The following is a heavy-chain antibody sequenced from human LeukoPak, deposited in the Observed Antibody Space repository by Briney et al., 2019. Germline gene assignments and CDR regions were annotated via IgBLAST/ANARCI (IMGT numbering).Heavy chain of an antibody. Sequence: PGGSLRLSCAASGFTFSSYWMSWVRQAPGKGLEWVANIKQDGSEKYYVDSVKGRFTISRDNAKNSLYLQMNSLRAEDTAVYYCARDGLTHTYYDFWSGYNYYYGMDVWGQGTTATVSS. D-gene: IGHD3-3*01. CDR1: GFTFSSYW. CDR3: ARDGLTHTYYDFWSGYNYYYGMDV. CDR2: IKQDGSEK. V-gene: IGHV3-7*01. J-gene: IGHJ6*02.